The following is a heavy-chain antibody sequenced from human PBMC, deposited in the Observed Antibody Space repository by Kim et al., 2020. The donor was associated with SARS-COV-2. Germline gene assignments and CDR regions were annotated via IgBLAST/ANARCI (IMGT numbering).Heavy chain of an antibody. CDR2: ISGSGGST. CDR1: GFTFTTYA. J-gene: IGHJ6*02. Sequence: GGSLRLSCAASGFTFTTYAMSWVRQAPGKGLEWVSAISGSGGSTYYADSVKGRFTISRDNSKNTLYLQMNSLRAEDTAVYYCAKDHWWTQLPEYYYGMDVWGQGTPVTVSS. V-gene: IGHV3-23*01. CDR3: AKDHWWTQLPEYYYGMDV. D-gene: IGHD2-2*01.